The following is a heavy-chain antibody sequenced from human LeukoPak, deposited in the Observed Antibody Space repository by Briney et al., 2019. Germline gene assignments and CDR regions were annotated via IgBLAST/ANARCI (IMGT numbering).Heavy chain of an antibody. D-gene: IGHD5-24*01. CDR3: AKTVGPMGNWYFDL. J-gene: IGHJ2*01. Sequence: GGSLRLSCAASGFTFSSYGIHWVRQAPGKGLEWVAVISYDGGNKYFADSVKGRFTISRDNSKNTVYLQMSSLRTDDTAVYYCAKTVGPMGNWYFDLWGRGTLVTVSS. CDR2: ISYDGGNK. V-gene: IGHV3-30*18. CDR1: GFTFSSYG.